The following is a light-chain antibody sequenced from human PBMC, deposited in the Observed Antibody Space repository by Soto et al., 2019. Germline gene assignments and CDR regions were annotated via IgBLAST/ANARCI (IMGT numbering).Light chain of an antibody. CDR1: QSVRTY. CDR2: DAS. V-gene: IGKV3-11*01. J-gene: IGKJ5*01. CDR3: QHGGNWPPIT. Sequence: EILLTQSPATVYLSPGEIATLSCRASQSVRTYLAWYRQTPGQPPRLLIYDASKRAAGISARFTGSGSETDFTLTISSLDPEDSAVYYCQHGGNWPPITFGPGTRLEIK.